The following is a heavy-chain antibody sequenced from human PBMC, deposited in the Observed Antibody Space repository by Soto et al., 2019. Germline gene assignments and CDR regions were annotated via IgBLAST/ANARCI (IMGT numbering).Heavy chain of an antibody. CDR2: ITGTGGNT. CDR3: ARIRGYWYGLDV. CDR1: GFTLSTYG. J-gene: IGHJ6*02. Sequence: SLRLSCAGSGFTLSTYGITWVRQAPGKGLEWVSAITGTGGNTYYVDSVKGRFTSSRDNSKNMLYLQMNSVRVEDTAVYYCARIRGYWYGLDVWGQGTTVTVSS. V-gene: IGHV3-23*01.